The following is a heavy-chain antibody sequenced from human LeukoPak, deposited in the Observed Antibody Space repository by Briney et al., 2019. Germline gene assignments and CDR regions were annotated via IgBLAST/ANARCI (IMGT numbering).Heavy chain of an antibody. D-gene: IGHD5-18*01. J-gene: IGHJ4*02. CDR3: ARDVFYGYDY. CDR2: IWNDGSRK. V-gene: IGHV3-33*08. CDR1: GFTFSSYW. Sequence: GGSLRLSCAASGFTFSSYWMHWVRQTPGKGLEWVAVIWNDGSRKYYADSVKGRFTISRDSSKLYLQMNSLRAEDTAVYYCARDVFYGYDYWGQGTLVTVSS.